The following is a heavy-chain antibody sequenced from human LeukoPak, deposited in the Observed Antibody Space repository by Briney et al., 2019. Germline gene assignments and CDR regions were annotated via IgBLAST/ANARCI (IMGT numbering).Heavy chain of an antibody. Sequence: ASVKVSCKASGYTFTGYYMHWVRQAPGQGLEWMGWINPNSGGTNYAQKFQGRVTMTGDTSISTAYMELSRLRSDDTAVYYCAREEQHDSSGYYDGAVDYWGQGTLVTVSS. CDR3: AREEQHDSSGYYDGAVDY. V-gene: IGHV1-2*02. D-gene: IGHD3-22*01. J-gene: IGHJ4*02. CDR1: GYTFTGYY. CDR2: INPNSGGT.